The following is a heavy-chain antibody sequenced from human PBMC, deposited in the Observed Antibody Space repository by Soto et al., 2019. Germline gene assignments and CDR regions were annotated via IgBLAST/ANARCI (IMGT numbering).Heavy chain of an antibody. CDR1: GYTFTSYD. J-gene: IGHJ4*02. D-gene: IGHD3-9*01. Sequence: GASVKVSCKASGYTFTSYDINWVRQATGQGLEWMGWMNPNSGNTGYAQKFQGRVTMTRNTSISTAYMELSSLRSEDTAVYYCARGRPVLRYFDWLLSSDYWGQGTLVTVSS. CDR2: MNPNSGNT. CDR3: ARGRPVLRYFDWLLSSDY. V-gene: IGHV1-8*01.